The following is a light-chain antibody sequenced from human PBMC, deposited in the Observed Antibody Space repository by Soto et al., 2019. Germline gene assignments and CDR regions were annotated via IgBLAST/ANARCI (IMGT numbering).Light chain of an antibody. CDR2: EVN. V-gene: IGLV2-8*01. CDR1: SSDVGIFNY. J-gene: IGLJ2*01. CDR3: AAWDDSLNGVL. Sequence: QSALTQPPSASGSPGQSVTISCTGTSSDVGIFNYVSWYQQHPDQAPKLLIFEVNKRPSGVPDRFSASKSGNTASLTVSGLQAEDEADYYCAAWDDSLNGVLFGGGTKLTVL.